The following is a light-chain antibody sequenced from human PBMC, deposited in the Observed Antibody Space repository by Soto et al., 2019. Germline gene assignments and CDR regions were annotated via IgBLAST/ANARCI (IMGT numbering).Light chain of an antibody. J-gene: IGKJ5*01. Sequence: EIVLTQSPVTLSVSPGERAAISCRASQSVSSNLAWYQQKPGQAPRLLIYGASTRATGIPARFSGSGSGTEFTLTISSLQSEDFAVYYCQQYNNWPITCGQGTRLEIK. CDR3: QQYNNWPIT. CDR1: QSVSSN. CDR2: GAS. V-gene: IGKV3-15*01.